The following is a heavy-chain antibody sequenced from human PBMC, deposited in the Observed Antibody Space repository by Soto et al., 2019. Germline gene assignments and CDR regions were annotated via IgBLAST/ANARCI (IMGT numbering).Heavy chain of an antibody. Sequence: QVLLVASGGGVVQPGRSLRLSCQASGFRFSGYATPWVRQSPGKGMEWVEEISYDSKNKHYAESVKGRSTLSRDNSRSSLYLQINSLRPDDTAVFFCADGHYGDRGHVVFDSWGQGAVVTVSS. V-gene: IGHV3-30*04. CDR1: GFRFSGYA. CDR3: ADGHYGDRGHVVFDS. CDR2: ISYDSKNK. J-gene: IGHJ4*02. D-gene: IGHD3-3*01.